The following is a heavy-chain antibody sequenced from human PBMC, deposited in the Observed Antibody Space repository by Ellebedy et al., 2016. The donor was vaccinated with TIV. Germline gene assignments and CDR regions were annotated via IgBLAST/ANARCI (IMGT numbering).Heavy chain of an antibody. CDR2: IYYDGSAK. V-gene: IGHV3-33*01. CDR3: VRAPRGQYYFDY. D-gene: IGHD5-12*01. J-gene: IGHJ4*02. CDR1: GFTFNSHG. Sequence: GESLKISCAASGFTFNSHGMHWVRQAPGKGLEWVAVIYYDGSAKYYADSVKGRFIISGDKSKNTQYLQMNSLRAEDTAVYYCVRAPRGQYYFDYWGQGTLVTVSS.